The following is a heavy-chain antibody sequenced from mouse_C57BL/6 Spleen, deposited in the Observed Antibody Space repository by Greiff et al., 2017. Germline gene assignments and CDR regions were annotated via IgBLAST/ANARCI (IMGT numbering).Heavy chain of an antibody. CDR3: ARSTRITTEDYYAMDY. CDR1: GYTFTSYW. CDR2: LDPSDSYT. D-gene: IGHD2-4*01. Sequence: QVQLQQPGAELVMPGASVKLSCKASGYTFTSYWMHWVKQRPGQGLEWIGELDPSDSYTNYNHKFKGKSTLTVDKSSSTAYMRLSSLTSEGSAVYYCARSTRITTEDYYAMDYGGQGTAVTVSS. V-gene: IGHV1-69*01. J-gene: IGHJ4*01.